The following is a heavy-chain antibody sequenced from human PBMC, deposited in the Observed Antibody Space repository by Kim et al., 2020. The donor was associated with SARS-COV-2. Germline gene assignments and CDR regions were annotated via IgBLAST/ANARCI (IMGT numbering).Heavy chain of an antibody. D-gene: IGHD5-12*01. V-gene: IGHV3-30*07. J-gene: IGHJ4*02. CDR3: ARTKGVDGYNMNYYFDY. Sequence: KGQFTISRDNSKNTLYLQMNSLRAEDTAVYYCARTKGVDGYNMNYYFDYWGQGTLVTVSS.